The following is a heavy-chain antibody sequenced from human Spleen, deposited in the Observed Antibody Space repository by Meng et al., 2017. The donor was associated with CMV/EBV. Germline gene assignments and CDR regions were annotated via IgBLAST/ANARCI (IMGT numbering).Heavy chain of an antibody. CDR2: ISSSGSIK. J-gene: IGHJ4*02. CDR1: GFTFSDYY. Sequence: GESLKISCAASGFTFSDYYMSWIRQAPGKELEWVSYISSSGSIKYHADSVKGRFTISRDNAKKSLHLQINSLRAEDTAVYYCARLYSSSWYADSWGQGTLVTVSS. D-gene: IGHD6-13*01. CDR3: ARLYSSSWYADS. V-gene: IGHV3-11*01.